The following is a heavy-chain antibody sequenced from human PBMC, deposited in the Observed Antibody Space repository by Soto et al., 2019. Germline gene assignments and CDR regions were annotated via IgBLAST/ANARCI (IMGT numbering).Heavy chain of an antibody. J-gene: IGHJ4*02. CDR2: ISGSGGST. CDR1: GFTFSSFA. CDR3: AKDLSASYGSGSYYISPQPFDY. V-gene: IGHV3-23*01. D-gene: IGHD3-10*01. Sequence: PGGSLRLSCAASGFTFSSFAMSWVRQAPGKGLEWVSAISGSGGSTYYADSVKGRFTISRDNSKNTLYLQMNSLRAEDTAVYYCAKDLSASYGSGSYYISPQPFDYWGQGTLVTVSS.